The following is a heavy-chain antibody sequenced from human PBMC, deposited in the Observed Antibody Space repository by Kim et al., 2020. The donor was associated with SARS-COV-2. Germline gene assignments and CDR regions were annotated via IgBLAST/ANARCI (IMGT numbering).Heavy chain of an antibody. CDR3: ARNNRYSGRHLLDY. D-gene: IGHD1-26*01. Sequence: SETLSLTCTVSGGSISSYYWSWIRQPPGKGLEWIGYIYYSGSTNYNPSLKSRVTISVDTSKNQFSLKLSSVTAADTAVYYCARNNRYSGRHLLDYWGQGTLVTVSS. V-gene: IGHV4-59*01. J-gene: IGHJ4*02. CDR2: IYYSGST. CDR1: GGSISSYY.